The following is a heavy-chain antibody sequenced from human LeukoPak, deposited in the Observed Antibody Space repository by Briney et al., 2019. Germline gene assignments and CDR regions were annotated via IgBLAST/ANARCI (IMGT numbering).Heavy chain of an antibody. V-gene: IGHV3-7*01. D-gene: IGHD3-10*01. CDR1: GFRFIDDW. J-gene: IGHJ4*02. CDR3: ARDGGGPLD. CDR2: IKQEGNEK. Sequence: GGSLTLSCAGSGFRFIDDWMSWVRQAPGKGLEWVANIKQEGNEKNYLDSVKGRFTISRDNARNSLYLQMNRLRADDTAVHYCARDGGGPLDWGQGTLVTVSS.